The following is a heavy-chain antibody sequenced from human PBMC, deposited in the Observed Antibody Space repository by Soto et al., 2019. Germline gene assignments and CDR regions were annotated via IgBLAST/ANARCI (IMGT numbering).Heavy chain of an antibody. CDR1: GGSIRSNNW. CDR2: IFQGGRT. J-gene: IGHJ4*02. V-gene: IGHV4-4*02. CDR3: ARVYSGSYSDY. Sequence: QVQLQESGPGLVKPSGTLSLTCAVSGGSIRSNNWWSWVRQPPGKGLEWIGEIFQGGRTTYTPSLKTRVTISVDKSKNQFALKLSSVTAADTAVYYCARVYSGSYSDYWGQGTRVTVSS. D-gene: IGHD1-26*01.